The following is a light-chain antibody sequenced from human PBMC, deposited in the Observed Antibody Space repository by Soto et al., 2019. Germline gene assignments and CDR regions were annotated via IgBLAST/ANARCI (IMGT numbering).Light chain of an antibody. CDR1: QSVNSN. Sequence: EIVMTQSPATLSVSPGERATLSCRASQSVNSNLAWYQQKPGQAPRLLIYGASSRATGIPARFSGSGSGTEFTLTISNLEPEDFAVYYCQQRSNWPANFGQGTRLEIK. CDR2: GAS. V-gene: IGKV3-15*01. J-gene: IGKJ5*01. CDR3: QQRSNWPAN.